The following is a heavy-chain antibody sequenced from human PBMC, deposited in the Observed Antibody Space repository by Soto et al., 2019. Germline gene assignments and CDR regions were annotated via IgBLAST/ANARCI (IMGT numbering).Heavy chain of an antibody. D-gene: IGHD2-2*01. V-gene: IGHV3-23*01. CDR3: AKPTTPCSNSSCSLSAFDI. CDR2: ISGSGGGT. Sequence: GGSLRLSCAASGFTFSNYAMSWVRQAPGKGLQWVSVISGSGGGTYYADSVKGRFTISRDNSQNTLYLQMTSLTAEDTAVYYCAKPTTPCSNSSCSLSAFDIWGQGTMVTVSS. CDR1: GFTFSNYA. J-gene: IGHJ3*02.